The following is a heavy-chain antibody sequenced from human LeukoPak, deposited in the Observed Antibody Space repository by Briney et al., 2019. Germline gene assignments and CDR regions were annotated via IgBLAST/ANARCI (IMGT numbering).Heavy chain of an antibody. V-gene: IGHV3-23*01. CDR1: GFTFSDYY. J-gene: IGHJ4*02. D-gene: IGHD6-19*01. CDR2: ISGSGGST. Sequence: GGSLRLSCAASGFTFSDYYMSWIRQAPGKGLEWVSAISGSGGSTYYADSVKGRFTISRDNSKNTLYLQMNSLRAEDTAVYYCAKNGSGWFFWGQGTLVTVSS. CDR3: AKNGSGWFF.